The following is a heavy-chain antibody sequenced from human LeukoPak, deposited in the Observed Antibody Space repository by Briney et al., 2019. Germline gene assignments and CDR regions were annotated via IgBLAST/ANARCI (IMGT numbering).Heavy chain of an antibody. Sequence: SETLSLTCTVSGYSISSGYYWGWIRQPPGKGLEWIGSIYHSGSTYYNPSLKSRVTISVDTSKNQFSLKLSSVTAADTAVYYCASGNHSVGADAFDIWGQGTMVTVSS. CDR1: GYSISSGYY. V-gene: IGHV4-38-2*02. D-gene: IGHD1-26*01. J-gene: IGHJ3*02. CDR2: IYHSGST. CDR3: ASGNHSVGADAFDI.